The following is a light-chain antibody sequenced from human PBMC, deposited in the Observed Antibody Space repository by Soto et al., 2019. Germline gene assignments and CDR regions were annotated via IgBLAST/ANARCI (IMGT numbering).Light chain of an antibody. J-gene: IGLJ3*02. CDR3: SSYTTSLTLV. V-gene: IGLV2-14*01. CDR1: SSDIGAYNY. CDR2: GLT. Sequence: QSALTQPASVSGSPGQSITISCTGTSSDIGAYNYVSWYQQHPGKAPKLLIYGLTNRPSGVSNRFSGSKSGNTDSLTISGLQAEDDADYYCSSYTTSLTLVFGGGTKVTVL.